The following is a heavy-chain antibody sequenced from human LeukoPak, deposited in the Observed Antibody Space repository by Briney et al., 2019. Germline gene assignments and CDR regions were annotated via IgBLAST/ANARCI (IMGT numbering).Heavy chain of an antibody. D-gene: IGHD1-26*01. CDR1: GFTVTGNY. CDR3: ARGAIFVGGVGAQDY. J-gene: IGHJ4*02. CDR2: IYSGGST. Sequence: GGSLRLSCAASGFTVTGNYMSWVRQAPGKGLEWASVIYSGGSTFYADSVKGRFTISRDSSKNTLFLQMHSLRAEDTAVYYCARGAIFVGGVGAQDYWGQGILVTVSS. V-gene: IGHV3-53*01.